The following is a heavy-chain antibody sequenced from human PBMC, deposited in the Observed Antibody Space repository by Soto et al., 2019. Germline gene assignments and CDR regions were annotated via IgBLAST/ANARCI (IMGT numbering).Heavy chain of an antibody. CDR2: IIPLLKTV. CDR3: ARDPVDIFGYMDV. CDR1: GGTFASYS. D-gene: IGHD3-3*02. Sequence: QEELVQSGAEVKKPGSSVNVSCKASGGTFASYSITWVRQAPGQRLEWMGEIIPLLKTVNYAQKFQGRVTITGDRSTSTVYMALSRLRSDDTAVYYCARDPVDIFGYMDVWGPGTTVTVS. V-gene: IGHV1-69*06. J-gene: IGHJ6*02.